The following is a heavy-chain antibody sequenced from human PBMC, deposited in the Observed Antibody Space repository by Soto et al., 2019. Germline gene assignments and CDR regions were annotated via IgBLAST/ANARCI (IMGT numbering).Heavy chain of an antibody. D-gene: IGHD2-8*01. CDR3: AKKGLGSLKTFCSNSDCHYAFDL. V-gene: IGHV3-23*01. CDR1: GFTFINYA. CDR2: ISGGGDGT. J-gene: IGHJ3*01. Sequence: EVQLLESGGGLVQPGGSLRLSCAASGFTFINYAMIWVRQAPGKGLEWVSTISGGGDGTYYADSVKGHFTISRDNSKNTVYLQMNSLRAEDTAIYYCAKKGLGSLKTFCSNSDCHYAFDLWGQGTVVSVPS.